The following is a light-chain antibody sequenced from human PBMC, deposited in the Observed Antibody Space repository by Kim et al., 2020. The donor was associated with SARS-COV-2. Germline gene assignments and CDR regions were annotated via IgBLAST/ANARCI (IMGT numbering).Light chain of an antibody. CDR1: SSDVGGYIY. V-gene: IGLV2-14*03. CDR3: SSFTSSDTQV. CDR2: DVN. Sequence: GQTFTISCPGSSSDVGGYIYVSWYQRHPAEAPNLFIYDVNYRPSGVSARFSGSKSGGAASLTISGLQVEDEADYCCSSFTSSDTQVFGGGTKLTVL. J-gene: IGLJ3*02.